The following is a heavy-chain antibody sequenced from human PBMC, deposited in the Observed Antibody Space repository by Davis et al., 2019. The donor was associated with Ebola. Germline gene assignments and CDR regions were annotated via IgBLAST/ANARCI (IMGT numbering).Heavy chain of an antibody. V-gene: IGHV4-59*01. D-gene: IGHD5-24*01. Sequence: MPGGSLRLSCAVYGGSISGDYWSWIRQPPGKGLEWIGYIHDSGSTNYNPSLKSRLTISVDTSKNQFSLKLSSVIAADTAVYYCVGGRWLIWGQGTMVTVSS. CDR2: IHDSGST. CDR1: GGSISGDY. CDR3: VGGRWLI. J-gene: IGHJ3*02.